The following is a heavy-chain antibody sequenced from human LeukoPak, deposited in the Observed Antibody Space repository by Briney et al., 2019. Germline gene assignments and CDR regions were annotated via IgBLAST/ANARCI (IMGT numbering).Heavy chain of an antibody. CDR1: GGSISSYY. V-gene: IGHV4-59*08. CDR2: IYYSGST. D-gene: IGHD3-10*01. CDR3: ARYGSGSYSYYYYGMDV. J-gene: IGHJ6*02. Sequence: PSETLSLTCTVSGGSISSYYWSWIRQPPGKGLEWIGYIYYSGSTKYNPSLKSRVTISVDTSKNQFSLKLSSVTAADTAVYYCARYGSGSYSYYYYGMDVWGQGTTVTVSS.